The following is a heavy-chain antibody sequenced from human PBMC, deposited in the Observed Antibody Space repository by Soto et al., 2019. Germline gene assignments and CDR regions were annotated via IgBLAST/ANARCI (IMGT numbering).Heavy chain of an antibody. CDR3: ARDILSVGPRANDAFDV. V-gene: IGHV1-3*01. CDR2: INPDNGNT. D-gene: IGHD2-15*01. Sequence: QVQLVQSGAEVRKPGASVNIYCRASGFSFSDNLINWVRQAPGQSLEWMGWINPDNGNTRDSETFQGRVTISRHSSASIAYVEVSALTSEDTAVYYCARDILSVGPRANDAFDVWGQGTMVTVSS. CDR1: GFSFSDNL. J-gene: IGHJ3*01.